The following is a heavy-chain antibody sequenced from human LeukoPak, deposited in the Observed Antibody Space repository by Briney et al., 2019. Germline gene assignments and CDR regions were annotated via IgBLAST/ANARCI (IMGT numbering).Heavy chain of an antibody. D-gene: IGHD3-22*01. J-gene: IGHJ3*02. CDR2: INPSGGST. V-gene: IGHV1-46*01. CDR1: GYTFTGYY. CDR3: ARDPDPMIVVVITPGAFDI. Sequence: ASVKVSCKASGYTFTGYYMHWVRQAPGQGLEWMGIINPSGGSTSYAQKFQGRVTMTRDMSTSTVYMELSSLRSEDTAVYYCARDPDPMIVVVITPGAFDIWGQGTMVTVSS.